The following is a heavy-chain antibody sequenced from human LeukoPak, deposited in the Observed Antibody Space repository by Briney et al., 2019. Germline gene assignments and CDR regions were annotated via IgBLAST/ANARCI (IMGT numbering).Heavy chain of an antibody. CDR1: GFTFSSYG. J-gene: IGHJ6*02. Sequence: GRSLRLSCAASGFTFSSYGMHWVRQAPGKGLEWVAVIWYDGSNKYYADSVKGRFTISRDNSKNTLYLQMNSLRAEDTAVYYCAREWAYSSSWFGGNYYYGMDVWGQGTTVTVSS. D-gene: IGHD6-13*01. CDR2: IWYDGSNK. V-gene: IGHV3-33*01. CDR3: AREWAYSSSWFGGNYYYGMDV.